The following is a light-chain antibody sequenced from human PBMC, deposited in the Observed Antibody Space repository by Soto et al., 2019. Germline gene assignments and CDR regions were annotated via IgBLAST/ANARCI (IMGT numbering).Light chain of an antibody. V-gene: IGLV1-40*01. Sequence: QSVLTQPPSVSGAPGQRVTIFCTGSSSNIGAGYDVHWYQQLPGTAPKLLIHGNSNRPSGVPDRFSGSKSGTSASLAITGLQAEDEADYYCQSYDISLSVVFGGGTKVTVL. CDR2: GNS. CDR1: SSNIGAGYD. J-gene: IGLJ2*01. CDR3: QSYDISLSVV.